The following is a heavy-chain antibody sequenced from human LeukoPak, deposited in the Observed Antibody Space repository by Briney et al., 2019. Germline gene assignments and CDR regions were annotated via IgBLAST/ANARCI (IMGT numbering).Heavy chain of an antibody. CDR1: GFTFSNYW. CDR3: ASHTQLVGYCSSASCYPAEYYFDH. J-gene: IGHJ4*02. CDR2: IKQDGSEK. D-gene: IGHD2-2*01. V-gene: IGHV3-7*03. Sequence: GGSLRLSCAVSGFTFSNYWMTWVRQAPGKGLEWVANIKQDGSEKYYGDSVRGRFTISRDNPKNSLFLQMSSLRAEDTAVYYCASHTQLVGYCSSASCYPAEYYFDHWGQGTLVTVSS.